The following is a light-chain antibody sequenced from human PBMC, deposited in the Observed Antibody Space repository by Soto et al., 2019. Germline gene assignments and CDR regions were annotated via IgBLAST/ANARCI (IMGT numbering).Light chain of an antibody. V-gene: IGKV3-15*01. CDR1: QSVSSN. CDR3: QHYNYWPYT. CDR2: DAS. J-gene: IGKJ2*01. Sequence: TQSQGTLFLSPAERATLSCRASQSVSSNLAWYQRKPGQAPRLLIYDASTRATGVPARFSGSGSGTDFTLTISSLQSEDFAVYYCQHYNYWPYTFGQGTKVDIK.